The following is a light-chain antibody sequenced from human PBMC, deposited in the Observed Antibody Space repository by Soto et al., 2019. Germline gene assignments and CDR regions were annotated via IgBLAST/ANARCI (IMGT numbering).Light chain of an antibody. CDR2: DVS. Sequence: QSALTQPASVSGSPGQSITISCTGTSSDVGGYNYVSWYQQHSGKAPKVMIYDVSNRPSGVSNRFSGSKSGNTASLTISGLQAEDEADYYCSSYTSSSTLDVFGTGTKLTVL. J-gene: IGLJ1*01. CDR3: SSYTSSSTLDV. V-gene: IGLV2-14*01. CDR1: SSDVGGYNY.